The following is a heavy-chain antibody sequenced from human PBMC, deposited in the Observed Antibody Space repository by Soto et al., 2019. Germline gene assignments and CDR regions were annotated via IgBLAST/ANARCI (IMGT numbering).Heavy chain of an antibody. CDR1: GYTLTELS. CDR3: ATDTYDSSGYYLDY. Sequence: RASVKVSCKVSGYTLTELSMHWVRQAPGKGLEWMGGFDPEDGETIYAQKFQGRVTMTEDISTDTAYMELSSLRSEDTAVYYCATDTYDSSGYYLDYWGQGTLVTVSS. D-gene: IGHD3-22*01. J-gene: IGHJ4*02. CDR2: FDPEDGET. V-gene: IGHV1-24*01.